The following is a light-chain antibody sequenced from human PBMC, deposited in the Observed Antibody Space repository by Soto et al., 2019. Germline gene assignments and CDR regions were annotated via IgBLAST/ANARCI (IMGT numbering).Light chain of an antibody. CDR2: LAS. J-gene: IGKJ2*01. CDR1: HTISSSY. CDR3: QQYGSSPPYT. V-gene: IGKV3-20*01. Sequence: EIVLTQSPGTLRSSPGEIATLSCRASHTISSSYLTWYQQRPGQPPRLLIYLASRRATGIPDRFSASGSGTDFTLTISRLEPEDFAVYYCQQYGSSPPYTFGQGTKLEIK.